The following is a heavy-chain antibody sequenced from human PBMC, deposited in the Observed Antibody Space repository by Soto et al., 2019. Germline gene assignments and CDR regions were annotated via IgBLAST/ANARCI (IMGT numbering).Heavy chain of an antibody. D-gene: IGHD3-3*01. Sequence: QVQLVESGGGVVQPGRSLRLSCAASGFTFSSHGMHWVRQAPGKGLEWVAGISNDGSKQYYADSVKGRFTISRDNSKNTLYLQMDSLRAADRAVYYCAKDIGGYDFWIGFYTDYWGQGTLVTVSS. CDR3: AKDIGGYDFWIGFYTDY. J-gene: IGHJ4*02. CDR2: ISNDGSKQ. CDR1: GFTFSSHG. V-gene: IGHV3-30*18.